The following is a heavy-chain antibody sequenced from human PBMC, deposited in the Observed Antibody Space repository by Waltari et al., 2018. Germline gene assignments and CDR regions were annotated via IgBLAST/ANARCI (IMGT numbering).Heavy chain of an antibody. D-gene: IGHD1-26*01. CDR2: WTQEPVAG. Sequence: QEQLLQSGAEVKKPGASVKVSCETSEDISPAYWIHWWRQAPGHGPEWMGRWTQEPVAGSKEQRLKGRVTITRDTSSRTANMGLARLRSDDTAVYFCALGRTTTSKDFFGFWGQGTMVIVSS. CDR3: ALGRTTTSKDFFGF. V-gene: IGHV1-2*06. CDR1: EDISPAYW. J-gene: IGHJ3*01.